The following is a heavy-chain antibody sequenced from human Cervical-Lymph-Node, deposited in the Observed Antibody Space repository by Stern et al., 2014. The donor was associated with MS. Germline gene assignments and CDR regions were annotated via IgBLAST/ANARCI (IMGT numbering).Heavy chain of an antibody. CDR3: AKEEENAFDI. V-gene: IGHV3-9*01. Sequence: EVQLEESGGGLVQPGRSLRVSCAASGLSFADYAMHWVRQAPGKGPEWVSGISWNSGTIGYADSVKGRFTISRDNAKNSLYLQMNSLRPEDTALYYCAKEEENAFDIWGQGTMVTVSS. CDR2: ISWNSGTI. CDR1: GLSFADYA. J-gene: IGHJ3*02.